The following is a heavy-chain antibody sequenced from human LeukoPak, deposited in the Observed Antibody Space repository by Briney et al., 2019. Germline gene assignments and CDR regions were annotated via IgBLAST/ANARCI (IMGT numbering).Heavy chain of an antibody. Sequence: ASVKVSCKVSGYSLSELTMHWVRHAPGKGLEWMGGFDPGMAETIYAEKFQGRITMTEDTSTDTAYMELSSLRSEDTAVYYCAPGHEYGLLDYWGQGTLVTASS. D-gene: IGHD4-17*01. J-gene: IGHJ4*02. CDR3: APGHEYGLLDY. V-gene: IGHV1-24*01. CDR2: FDPGMAET. CDR1: GYSLSELT.